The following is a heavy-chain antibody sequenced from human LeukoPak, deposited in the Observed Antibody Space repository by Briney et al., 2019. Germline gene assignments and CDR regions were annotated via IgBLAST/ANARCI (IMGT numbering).Heavy chain of an antibody. CDR3: AQGIGDFDVLTAYYGFDH. D-gene: IGHD3-9*01. J-gene: IGHJ4*02. Sequence: GGSLRLSCAASGLTFDDYAMHWVRQAPGKGLEWVSLISADGDKTYYADSVKGRFTISRDDSKTSLYLQMNSLRTEDTALYYCAQGIGDFDVLTAYYGFDHWGPGTLVTVSS. CDR1: GLTFDDYA. CDR2: ISADGDKT. V-gene: IGHV3-43*02.